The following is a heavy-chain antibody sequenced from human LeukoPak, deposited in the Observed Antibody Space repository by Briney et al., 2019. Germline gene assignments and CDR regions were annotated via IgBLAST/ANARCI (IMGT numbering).Heavy chain of an antibody. D-gene: IGHD3-10*01. J-gene: IGHJ4*02. V-gene: IGHV4-59*08. CDR2: IYYSGST. CDR3: ARHVGNSGSGSYLTYFDY. Sequence: PSETLSLTCTVSGGSTSSYYWSWIRQHPGKGLEWIGHIYYSGSTHYNPSLKSRVTISVDTSKNQFSLKLSSVTAADTAVYYCARHVGNSGSGSYLTYFDYWGQGTLVTVSS. CDR1: GGSTSSYY.